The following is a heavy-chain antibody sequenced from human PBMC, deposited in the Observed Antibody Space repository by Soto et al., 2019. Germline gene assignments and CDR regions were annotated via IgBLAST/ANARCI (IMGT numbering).Heavy chain of an antibody. CDR2: ISSSSSTI. V-gene: IGHV3-48*02. J-gene: IGHJ6*02. CDR1: GFTFSSYS. CDR3: AGHYDYVWDSGLMDV. D-gene: IGHD3-16*01. Sequence: SGGSLRLSCAASGFTFSSYSMNWVRQAPGKGLEWVSYISSSSSTIYYADSVKGRFTISRDNAKNSLHLQMNSLRDEDTAVYYCAGHYDYVWDSGLMDVWGQGTTVTVSS.